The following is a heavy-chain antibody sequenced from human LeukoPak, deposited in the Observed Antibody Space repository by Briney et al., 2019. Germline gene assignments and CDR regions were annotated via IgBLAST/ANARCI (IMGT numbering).Heavy chain of an antibody. CDR2: INPNSGGT. Sequence: ASVKVSCKASGYTFTGYYMHWVRQAPGQGVEWMGWINPNSGGTNYAQKFQGRVTMTRDTSISTAYMELSRLRSDDTAVYYCARSMAAADSHVDYWGQGTLVTVSS. J-gene: IGHJ4*02. CDR3: ARSMAAADSHVDY. V-gene: IGHV1-2*02. CDR1: GYTFTGYY. D-gene: IGHD6-13*01.